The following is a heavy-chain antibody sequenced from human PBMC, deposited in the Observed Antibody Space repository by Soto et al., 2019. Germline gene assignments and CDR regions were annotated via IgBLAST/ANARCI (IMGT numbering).Heavy chain of an antibody. CDR2: IRGSGGST. D-gene: IGHD3-10*01. CDR1: GFTFSSYA. J-gene: IGHJ4*02. Sequence: EVQLLESGGGLVQPGGSLRLSCAASGFTFSSYAMSWVRQAPGKGLEWVSAIRGSGGSTYYADSVKGRFTISRDNSKNTWYLQINSLRAEDTVVYYCAKEQQVTYYYGSGSLTSPLEYWGPGTLVSVS. V-gene: IGHV3-23*01. CDR3: AKEQQVTYYYGSGSLTSPLEY.